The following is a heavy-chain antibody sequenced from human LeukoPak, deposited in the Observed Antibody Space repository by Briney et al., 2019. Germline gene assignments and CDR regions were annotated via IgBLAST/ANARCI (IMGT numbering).Heavy chain of an antibody. CDR2: ISTYNGNT. J-gene: IGHJ4*02. CDR3: ARVDEDGFDY. CDR1: GGTFNSYA. V-gene: IGHV1-18*01. Sequence: ASVKVSCKASGGTFNSYAISWVRQAPGQGLEWMGWISTYNGNTNYAQKLQGRVTMTTDTSTSTAYMELRSLRSDDTAVYYCARVDEDGFDYWGQGTLVTVSS.